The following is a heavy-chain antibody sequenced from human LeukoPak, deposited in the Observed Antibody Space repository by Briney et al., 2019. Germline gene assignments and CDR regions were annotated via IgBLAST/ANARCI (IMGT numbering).Heavy chain of an antibody. Sequence: GGSLRLSCAASGFNFSSYAMSWVRQAPGKGLEWVSAISGSGGSTYYADSVKGRFTISRDNSKNTLYLQMNSLRAEDTAVYYCAKRAYYYGSGSYLYYYYMDVWGKGTAVTVSS. J-gene: IGHJ6*03. D-gene: IGHD3-10*01. CDR2: ISGSGGST. V-gene: IGHV3-23*01. CDR3: AKRAYYYGSGSYLYYYYMDV. CDR1: GFNFSSYA.